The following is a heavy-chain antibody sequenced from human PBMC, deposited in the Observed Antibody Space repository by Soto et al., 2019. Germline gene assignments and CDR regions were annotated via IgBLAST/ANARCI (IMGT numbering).Heavy chain of an antibody. CDR1: GGSISSGGYY. CDR2: IYYGGIT. D-gene: IGHD3-10*01. V-gene: IGHV4-31*03. J-gene: IGHJ6*02. Sequence: PSETLSLTCTVSGGSISSGGYYWSWIRQHPGKGLEWIGYIYYGGITYYNPSLKSRVNISVDTSKNQFSLKLSSVTAADTAVYYCARDRGLHYFGSGSYRPKNYGMDVWGQGTTVTVSS. CDR3: ARDRGLHYFGSGSYRPKNYGMDV.